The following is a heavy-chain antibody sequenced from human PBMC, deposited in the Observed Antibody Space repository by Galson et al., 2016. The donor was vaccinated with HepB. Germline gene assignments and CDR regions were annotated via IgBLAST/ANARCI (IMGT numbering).Heavy chain of an antibody. V-gene: IGHV3-66*01. CDR2: IYSGGDT. CDR1: GVTVGNNL. CDR3: AREPFISPWDY. J-gene: IGHJ4*02. D-gene: IGHD2/OR15-2a*01. Sequence: SLRLSCAASGVTVGNNLMSWVRQAPGKGLEWVSLIYSGGDTVYAESVKGRFSISRDNVKNSLYLQMNSLRVEDTAVYFCAREPFISPWDYWGPGTLVTVSA.